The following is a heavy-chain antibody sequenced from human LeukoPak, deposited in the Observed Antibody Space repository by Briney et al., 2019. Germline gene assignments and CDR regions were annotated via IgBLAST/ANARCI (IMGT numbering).Heavy chain of an antibody. D-gene: IGHD3-10*01. CDR2: IIPIFGTA. CDR3: ARGRLWFGEAYYYYYMDV. Sequence: ASVKVSCTASGYTFSDYYIHWLRQAPGQGLEWMGGIIPIFGTANYAQKFQGRVTITADKSTSTAYMELSSLRSEDTAVYYCARGRLWFGEAYYYYYMDVWGKGTTVTVSS. J-gene: IGHJ6*03. CDR1: GYTFSDYY. V-gene: IGHV1-69*06.